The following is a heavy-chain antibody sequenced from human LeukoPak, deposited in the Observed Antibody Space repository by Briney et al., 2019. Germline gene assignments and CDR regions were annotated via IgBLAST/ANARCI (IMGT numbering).Heavy chain of an antibody. CDR1: GFTFSSYA. D-gene: IGHD3-10*01. CDR3: GTDRVLGSGSIDY. J-gene: IGHJ4*02. Sequence: GGSLRLSCAASGFTFSSYAMSWVRQAPGKGLEWVSGISGSGGSTYYAESVKGRFAISRDNSKNTLHLQMNSLRADDTAIYYCGTDRVLGSGSIDYWGQGTRVTVSA. V-gene: IGHV3-23*01. CDR2: ISGSGGST.